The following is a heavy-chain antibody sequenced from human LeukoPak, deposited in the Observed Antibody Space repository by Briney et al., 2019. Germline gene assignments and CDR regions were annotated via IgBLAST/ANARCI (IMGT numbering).Heavy chain of an antibody. CDR3: ARVLSGRGSLYYYYYYMDV. J-gene: IGHJ6*03. CDR1: GFTVSSNY. CDR2: TYSGGRT. D-gene: IGHD3-10*01. Sequence: GGSLRLSCAASGFTVSSNYMSWVRQAPGKGLEWVSVTYSGGRTYYTDSVKGRFTISRDNSKNTLYLQMNSLRAEDTAVYYCARVLSGRGSLYYYYYYMDVWGKGTTVTISS. V-gene: IGHV3-53*01.